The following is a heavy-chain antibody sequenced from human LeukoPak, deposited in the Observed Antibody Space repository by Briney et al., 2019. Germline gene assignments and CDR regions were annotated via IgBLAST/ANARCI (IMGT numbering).Heavy chain of an antibody. V-gene: IGHV4-59*01. CDR1: GGSISSYY. D-gene: IGHD4-17*01. CDR3: ARGQDYGDYVDY. CDR2: IYYSGST. Sequence: PSETLSLTCTVSGGSISSYYWSWIRQPPGKGLEWIGYIYYSGSTNYNPSLKSRVTILVDTSKNQFSLKLSSMTAADTAVYYCARGQDYGDYVDYWGQGTLVTVSS. J-gene: IGHJ4*02.